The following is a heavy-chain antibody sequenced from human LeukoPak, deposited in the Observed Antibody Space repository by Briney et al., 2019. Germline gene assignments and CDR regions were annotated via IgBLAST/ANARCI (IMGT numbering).Heavy chain of an antibody. Sequence: SETLSLTCTVSGGSISSYYWSWIRQPPGKGLEWIGYIYYSGSTNYNPSLKSRVTISVDTSKNQFSLKLSSVTAADTAVYYCARGTAMVRGVVGYYYGMDVWGKGTTVTVFS. CDR2: IYYSGST. D-gene: IGHD3-10*01. CDR3: ARGTAMVRGVVGYYYGMDV. J-gene: IGHJ6*04. V-gene: IGHV4-59*01. CDR1: GGSISSYY.